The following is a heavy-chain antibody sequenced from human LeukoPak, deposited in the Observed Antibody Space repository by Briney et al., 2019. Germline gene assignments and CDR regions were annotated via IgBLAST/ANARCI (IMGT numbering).Heavy chain of an antibody. V-gene: IGHV5-51*01. CDR2: IYPGDSDT. Sequence: GESLKISCKGSGYSFTSNWIGWVRQMPGKGLEWMGIIYPGDSDTRYSPSFQGQVTISADKSISTAYLQWSSLKASDNAMYYCATTYCSGGSCYDAFDIWGQGTMVTVSS. D-gene: IGHD2-15*01. CDR1: GYSFTSNW. J-gene: IGHJ3*02. CDR3: ATTYCSGGSCYDAFDI.